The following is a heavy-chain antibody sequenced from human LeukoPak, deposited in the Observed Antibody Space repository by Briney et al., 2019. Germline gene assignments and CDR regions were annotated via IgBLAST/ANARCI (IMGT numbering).Heavy chain of an antibody. CDR1: GFTFSSYA. V-gene: IGHV3-23*01. Sequence: PGGSLRLSCAASGFTFSSYAMTWVRPAPGKGLEWVSVISGSGAITYYADSVKGRFTISRDNSKSMVYLQMDSLRAEDTAVYYCAKSGVYSSTSLYYMDVWGKGTTVTVSS. D-gene: IGHD6-13*01. CDR3: AKSGVYSSTSLYYMDV. J-gene: IGHJ6*03. CDR2: ISGSGAIT.